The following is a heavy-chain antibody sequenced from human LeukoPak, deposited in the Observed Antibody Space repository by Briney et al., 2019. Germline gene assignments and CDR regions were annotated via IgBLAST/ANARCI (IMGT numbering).Heavy chain of an antibody. Sequence: SETLSLTCTVSGGSISRGDYYWSWIRQPPGKGLEWIGYIHYSGSTYYNPSLKSRVAISLDTSKNQFSLQLISVTAADTAVYYCARTHGIVGATFFDYWGQGTLVTVSS. CDR1: GGSISRGDYY. V-gene: IGHV4-30-4*08. D-gene: IGHD1-26*01. J-gene: IGHJ4*02. CDR3: ARTHGIVGATFFDY. CDR2: IHYSGST.